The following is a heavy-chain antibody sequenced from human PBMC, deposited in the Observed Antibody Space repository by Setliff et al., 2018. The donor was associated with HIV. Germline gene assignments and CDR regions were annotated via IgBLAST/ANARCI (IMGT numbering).Heavy chain of an antibody. J-gene: IGHJ1*01. CDR1: GGTFSSYV. CDR2: IIPMYGVT. V-gene: IGHV1-69*05. D-gene: IGHD2-21*02. CDR3: ARDGGPYCGGDCHLFRLPFQH. Sequence: GASVKVSCKASGGTFSSYVISWVRQAPGQGPEWMGGIIPMYGVTNYAQKFQGRVTITTDESTSTAYMELRSLRSDDTAMYYCARDGGPYCGGDCHLFRLPFQHWGQGTLVTVSS.